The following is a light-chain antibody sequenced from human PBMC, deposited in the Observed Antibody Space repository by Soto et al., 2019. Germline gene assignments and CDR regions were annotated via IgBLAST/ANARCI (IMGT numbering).Light chain of an antibody. CDR2: DAS. V-gene: IGKV3-11*01. Sequence: IGLSQSPGTLSLSTGERATLSCRASQSVSIYLAWYQQKPGQAPRLLIYDASNRATGIPARFSGSGSGTDFTLTISSLEPEDFAVYYCQQRSNWPPKITFGQGTRLEIK. J-gene: IGKJ5*01. CDR3: QQRSNWPPKIT. CDR1: QSVSIY.